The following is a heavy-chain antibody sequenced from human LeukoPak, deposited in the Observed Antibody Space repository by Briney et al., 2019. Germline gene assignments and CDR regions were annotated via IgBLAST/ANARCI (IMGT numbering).Heavy chain of an antibody. V-gene: IGHV3-30*03. J-gene: IGHJ6*02. D-gene: IGHD2-2*01. CDR3: ARDGVPGNGMDV. CDR1: GFTFSYYG. CDR2: ISHDGRET. Sequence: GGSLRLSCVVSGFTFSYYGMHWVGQAPGKSVECVAVISHDGRETYYGDSVKGRFTISRDKSKKTLHLQMDSLRAEDTAVYYCARDGVPGNGMDVWGQGTTVTVSS.